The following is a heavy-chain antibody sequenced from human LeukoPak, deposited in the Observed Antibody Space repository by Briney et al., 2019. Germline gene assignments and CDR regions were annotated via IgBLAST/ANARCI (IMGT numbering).Heavy chain of an antibody. V-gene: IGHV4-61*02. CDR3: ARNYYDSSVDYYGMDV. J-gene: IGHJ6*02. Sequence: SETLSLTCTVSGGSISSGSYYWSWIRQPAGKGLEWIGRIYTSGSTNYNPSLKSRVTISVDTSKNQFSLKLSSVTAADTAVYYCARNYYDSSVDYYGMDVWGQGTRSPSP. CDR1: GGSISSGSYY. CDR2: IYTSGST. D-gene: IGHD3-22*01.